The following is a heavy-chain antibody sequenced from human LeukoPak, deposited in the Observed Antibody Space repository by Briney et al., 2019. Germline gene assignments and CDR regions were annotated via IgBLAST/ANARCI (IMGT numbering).Heavy chain of an antibody. CDR3: ARDGGYGEYTVDY. Sequence: GGSLRLSCATSGFAFSSYSMNWVRQAPGKGLEWVAFIRSNSNSIYYADSVRGRFTISRDNANNSLYLQMNSLRAEDTAVYYCARDGGYGEYTVDYWGQGTLVTVSS. V-gene: IGHV3-48*01. J-gene: IGHJ4*02. CDR2: IRSNSNSI. CDR1: GFAFSSYS. D-gene: IGHD4-17*01.